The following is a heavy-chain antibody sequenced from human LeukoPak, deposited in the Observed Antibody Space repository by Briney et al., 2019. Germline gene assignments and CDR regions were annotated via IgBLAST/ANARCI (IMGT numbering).Heavy chain of an antibody. CDR3: ARAGYFDWLGLNYYYYYMDV. CDR2: ISAYNGNT. V-gene: IGHV1-18*01. J-gene: IGHJ6*03. Sequence: GASVKVSCKASGYTFTSYGISWVRQAPGQGLEWMGWISAYNGNTNYAQKLQGRVTMTRDMSTSTVYMELSSLRSEDTAVYYCARAGYFDWLGLNYYYYYMDVWGKGTTVTVSS. CDR1: GYTFTSYG. D-gene: IGHD3-9*01.